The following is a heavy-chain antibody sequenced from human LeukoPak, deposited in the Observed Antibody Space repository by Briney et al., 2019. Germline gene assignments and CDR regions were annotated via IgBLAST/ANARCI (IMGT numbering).Heavy chain of an antibody. CDR3: ARDQGGLAVATYGMDV. Sequence: ASVKVSCTASGGTFSSYAISWVRQAPGQGLEWMGGIIPIFGTANYAQKFQGRVTITADESTSTAYMELSSLRSEDTAVYYCARDQGGLAVATYGMDVWGQGTTVTVSS. V-gene: IGHV1-69*13. CDR2: IIPIFGTA. CDR1: GGTFSSYA. D-gene: IGHD6-19*01. J-gene: IGHJ6*02.